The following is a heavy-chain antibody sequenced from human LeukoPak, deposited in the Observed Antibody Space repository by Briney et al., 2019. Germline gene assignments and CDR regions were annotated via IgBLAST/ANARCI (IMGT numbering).Heavy chain of an antibody. CDR2: INHSGST. CDR1: GGSFSGYY. D-gene: IGHD6-19*01. CDR3: ARGVIAVAGIYFDY. J-gene: IGHJ4*02. V-gene: IGHV4-34*01. Sequence: PSETLSLTCAVYGGSFSGYYCSWIRQPPGKGQEGIGEINHSGSTNHNPSLKSRVTISVDTSKNQFSLKLSSVTAADTAVYYCARGVIAVAGIYFDYWGQGTLVTVSS.